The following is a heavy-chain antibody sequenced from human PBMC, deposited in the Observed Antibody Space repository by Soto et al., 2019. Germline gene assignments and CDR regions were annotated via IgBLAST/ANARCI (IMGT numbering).Heavy chain of an antibody. CDR1: GYTFTSYG. CDR2: MNAYRGNT. Sequence: ASVKVSCKASGYTFTSYGISWVRQAPGQGLEWMGWMNAYRGNTIFAQKFQGRVTMSRDTSTSTAYMELSSLTSEDTAVYYCARVGSPFYFHGLDVWGQGTTVTVSS. V-gene: IGHV1-18*01. J-gene: IGHJ6*02. D-gene: IGHD6-13*01. CDR3: ARVGSPFYFHGLDV.